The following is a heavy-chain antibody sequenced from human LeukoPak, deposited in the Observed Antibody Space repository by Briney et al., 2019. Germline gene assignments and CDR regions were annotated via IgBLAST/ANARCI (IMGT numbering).Heavy chain of an antibody. J-gene: IGHJ5*02. D-gene: IGHD5-24*01. CDR2: IYYSGST. V-gene: IGHV4-59*08. Sequence: KPSETLSLTCTVSGGSNSSYDSRWTRQPPGKGLEWIGYIYYSGSTKYNPSLKSRVTISVDTSKNQFSLKLRFVTAADTAVYYCARPTSPREDLWFDPWGQGTLVTVSS. CDR3: ARPTSPREDLWFDP. CDR1: GGSNSSYD.